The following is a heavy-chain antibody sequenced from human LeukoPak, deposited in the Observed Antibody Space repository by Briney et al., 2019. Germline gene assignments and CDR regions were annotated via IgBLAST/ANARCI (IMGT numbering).Heavy chain of an antibody. Sequence: KSSETLSLTCTVSGGSISSGSYYWSWIRQPAGKGLEWIGRIYTSGSTDYNPSLKSRVTISVDRSKNQFSLKLSSVTAADTAVYYCAREPRTQLSSSWARAGAFDIWGQGTMVTVSS. CDR1: GGSISSGSYY. D-gene: IGHD6-13*01. V-gene: IGHV4-61*02. CDR2: IYTSGST. J-gene: IGHJ3*02. CDR3: AREPRTQLSSSWARAGAFDI.